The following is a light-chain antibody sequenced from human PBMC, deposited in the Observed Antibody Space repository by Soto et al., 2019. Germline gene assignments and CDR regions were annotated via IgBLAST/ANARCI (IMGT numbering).Light chain of an antibody. CDR3: SSYRSSTTYV. CDR1: SSDVGGYEY. Sequence: QSVLTQPASVSGSPGQSITISCTGTSSDVGGYEYVSWYQQHPGKAPKLMIYEVTNRPSGVSNRFSGSKSGNTASLTISGLQAEDEADYYCSSYRSSTTYVFGTGTKLTVL. V-gene: IGLV2-14*01. CDR2: EVT. J-gene: IGLJ1*01.